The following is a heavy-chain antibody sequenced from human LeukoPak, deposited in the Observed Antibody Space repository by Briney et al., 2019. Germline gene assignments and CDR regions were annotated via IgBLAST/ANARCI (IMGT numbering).Heavy chain of an antibody. CDR2: ISSSGSTI. CDR1: RFTLSRYE. CDR3: ARDKMDTPFDY. D-gene: IGHD2-8*01. Sequence: GGSLRISCAAPRFTLSRYEMNTVRQAPGKGLEWVSYISSSGSTIYYADSVKGRFTISRDNAKNSLYLQMNSLRAVDTSVYYCARDKMDTPFDYWGQGTLVTVSS. V-gene: IGHV3-48*03. J-gene: IGHJ4*02.